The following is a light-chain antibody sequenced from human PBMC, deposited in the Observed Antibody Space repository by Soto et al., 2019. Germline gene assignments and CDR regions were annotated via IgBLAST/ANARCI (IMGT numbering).Light chain of an antibody. CDR3: SSYAGSYTYV. J-gene: IGLJ1*01. CDR1: SSDVGGYNH. V-gene: IGLV2-11*01. CDR2: DVN. Sequence: QSALTQPRSVSGSPGQSVAISCTGTSSDVGGYNHVAWYQQQPGKAPKLMIFDVNKRPSWVPDRFSGSKSGNTASLTISGLQAEDEADYYCSSYAGSYTYVFATGTKVTVL.